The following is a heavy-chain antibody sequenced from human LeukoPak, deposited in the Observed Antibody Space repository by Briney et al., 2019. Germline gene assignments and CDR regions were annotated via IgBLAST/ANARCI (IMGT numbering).Heavy chain of an antibody. CDR3: ARDLGGDSGYDLVNY. CDR2: IKQDGSEK. J-gene: IGHJ4*02. Sequence: AGGSLRLSCAASGFTFSSYWMSWVRQAPGKGLEWVANIKQDGSEKYYVDSVKGRFTISRDNAKNSLYLQMNSLRAEDTAVYYCARDLGGDSGYDLVNYWGQGTLVTVSS. D-gene: IGHD5-12*01. V-gene: IGHV3-7*01. CDR1: GFTFSSYW.